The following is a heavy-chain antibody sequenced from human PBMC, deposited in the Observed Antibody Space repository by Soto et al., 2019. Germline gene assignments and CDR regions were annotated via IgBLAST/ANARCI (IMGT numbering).Heavy chain of an antibody. J-gene: IGHJ6*02. Sequence: GGSLRLSCAASGFTFDDYTMHWVRQAPGKGLEWVSLISWDGGSTYYADSVKGRFTISRDNSKNSLYLQMNSLRTEDTALYYCAKGDYYDSSGSVPSRGMDVWGQGTTVTVSS. V-gene: IGHV3-43*01. CDR1: GFTFDDYT. CDR3: AKGDYYDSSGSVPSRGMDV. D-gene: IGHD3-22*01. CDR2: ISWDGGST.